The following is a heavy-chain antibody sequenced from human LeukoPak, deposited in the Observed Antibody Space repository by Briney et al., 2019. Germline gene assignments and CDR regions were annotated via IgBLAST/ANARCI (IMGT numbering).Heavy chain of an antibody. Sequence: GGSLRLSCAASGFTFSSYAMSWVRQAPGKGLEWVSAISGSGGSTYYADSVKGRFTISKDNSKNTLYLQMNSLRAEDTAVYYCAKDRRDIVATITWFDYWGQGTLVTVSS. CDR3: AKDRRDIVATITWFDY. J-gene: IGHJ4*02. V-gene: IGHV3-23*01. CDR1: GFTFSSYA. D-gene: IGHD5-12*01. CDR2: ISGSGGST.